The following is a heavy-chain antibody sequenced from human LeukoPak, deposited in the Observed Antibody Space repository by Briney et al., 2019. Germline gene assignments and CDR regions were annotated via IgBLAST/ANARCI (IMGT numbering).Heavy chain of an antibody. Sequence: GGSLRLSCAASGFTFSNYAMHWVRQAPGKGLEWVSGISWNSGSIGYADSVKGRFTISRDNAKNSLYLQMNSLRAEDTALYYCAKDTGDYYYYGMDVWGQGTTVTVSS. CDR2: ISWNSGSI. CDR1: GFTFSNYA. V-gene: IGHV3-9*01. J-gene: IGHJ6*02. D-gene: IGHD1-14*01. CDR3: AKDTGDYYYYGMDV.